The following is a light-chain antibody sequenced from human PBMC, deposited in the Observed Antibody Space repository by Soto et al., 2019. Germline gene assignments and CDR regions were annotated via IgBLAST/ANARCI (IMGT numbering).Light chain of an antibody. J-gene: IGKJ5*01. Sequence: DIQMTQSPSSVSASVGDRVTITCWASQGISNWLAWYRQKPGKAPDLLISSASSLQSGVPSRFSSSGSETDFTLSISSLQPEDFAISYCQQTQSFPITFGQGTRLELK. CDR1: QGISNW. CDR2: SAS. CDR3: QQTQSFPIT. V-gene: IGKV1D-12*01.